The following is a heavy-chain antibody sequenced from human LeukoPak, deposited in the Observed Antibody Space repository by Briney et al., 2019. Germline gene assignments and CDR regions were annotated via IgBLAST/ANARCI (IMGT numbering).Heavy chain of an antibody. CDR1: GFTFSNHA. CDR2: ISYDGSNK. V-gene: IGHV3-30*04. CDR3: ARDLLAATGW. Sequence: GGSLRLSCAASGFTFSNHAMHWVRQTPGKGLEWVAVISYDGSNKYYADSVKGRFTISRDNAKNTLYLQMNSLRAEDTAVYYCARDLLAATGWWGQGTLVTVSS. D-gene: IGHD6-13*01. J-gene: IGHJ4*02.